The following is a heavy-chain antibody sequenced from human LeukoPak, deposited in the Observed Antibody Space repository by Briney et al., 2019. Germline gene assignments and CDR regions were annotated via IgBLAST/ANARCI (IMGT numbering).Heavy chain of an antibody. D-gene: IGHD6-19*01. CDR1: GGSISNYY. CDR2: MYYSGST. J-gene: IGHJ4*02. CDR3: AGASAVAGALDY. Sequence: SETLSLTCTVSGGSISNYYWSWIRQPPGKGLEWIGYMYYSGSTNCNPSLKSRVTISLDTSKSQFSLKLSSVTAADTAVYYCAGASAVAGALDYWGQGTLVTVSS. V-gene: IGHV4-59*03.